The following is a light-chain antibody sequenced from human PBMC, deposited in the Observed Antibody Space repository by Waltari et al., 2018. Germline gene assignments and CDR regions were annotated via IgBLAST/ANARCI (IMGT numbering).Light chain of an antibody. Sequence: IVLTQSPATLSLSPGESTPLPCRASQRVSSYLAWYQQKPAQAPRLLVYDASNRATGIPARFSGRGSGTDFTLTISSLGPEEVAVYYCQQRSNWPPSTFGQGTKVEIK. CDR1: QRVSSY. J-gene: IGKJ1*01. CDR2: DAS. V-gene: IGKV3-11*01. CDR3: QQRSNWPPST.